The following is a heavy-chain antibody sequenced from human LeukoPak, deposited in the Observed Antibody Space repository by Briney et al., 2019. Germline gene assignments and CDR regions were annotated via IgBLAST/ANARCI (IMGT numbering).Heavy chain of an antibody. CDR1: VYIFAYYG. V-gene: IGHV1-18*04. CDR2: ISADNHNT. CDR3: ARDRRGYSAYDGEGFDY. Sequence: ASVKVSCKACVYIFAYYGFSWLRQAPGQGLEWMGWISADNHNTKYVQKFQDRVTMTDDRSISTVYMELRSLRSDDTAVYYCARDRRGYSAYDGEGFDYWGQGTLVTVSS. J-gene: IGHJ4*02. D-gene: IGHD5-12*01.